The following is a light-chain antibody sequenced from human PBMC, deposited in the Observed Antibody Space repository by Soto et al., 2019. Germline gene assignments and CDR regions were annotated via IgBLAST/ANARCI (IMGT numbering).Light chain of an antibody. CDR2: EVS. CDR1: SSDVGGYNY. V-gene: IGLV2-14*01. Sequence: QSALTQPASVSGSPGQSITISCTGTSSDVGGYNYVSWYQQHPGKAPKLMIYEVSNRPSGVSNRFSGSKSGNTASLTISGLQAEDEAEYYCSSYTSSSTPEVFGGGTPLTVL. CDR3: SSYTSSSTPEV. J-gene: IGLJ2*01.